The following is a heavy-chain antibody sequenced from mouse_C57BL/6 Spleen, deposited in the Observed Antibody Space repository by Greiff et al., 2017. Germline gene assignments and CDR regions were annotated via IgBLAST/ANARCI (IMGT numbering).Heavy chain of an antibody. J-gene: IGHJ3*01. Sequence: VKLQESGPGLVAPSQSLSITCTVSGFSLTSYGVHWVRQPPGKGLEWLVVIWSDGSTTYNSAPKSRLSISKDNSKSQVFLKMNILQTDETAMYYCARHTTGTGFAYWGQGTLVTVSA. CDR1: GFSLTSYG. CDR3: ARHTTGTGFAY. V-gene: IGHV2-6-1*01. CDR2: IWSDGST. D-gene: IGHD2-14*01.